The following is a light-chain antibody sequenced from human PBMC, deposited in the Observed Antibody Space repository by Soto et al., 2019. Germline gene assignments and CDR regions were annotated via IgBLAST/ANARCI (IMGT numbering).Light chain of an antibody. CDR2: ADT. CDR3: KSYDSRLSGLYV. Sequence: QSVLTQPPSVSGAPGQRITISCTGSSSNIGAGYDVHWYRQLPGTAPKLLIFADTKRPSGVPDRFSGSKSGTSASLAITGLQAEDDAHYYCKSYDSRLSGLYVLGTGPNVTVL. CDR1: SSNIGAGYD. J-gene: IGLJ1*01. V-gene: IGLV1-40*01.